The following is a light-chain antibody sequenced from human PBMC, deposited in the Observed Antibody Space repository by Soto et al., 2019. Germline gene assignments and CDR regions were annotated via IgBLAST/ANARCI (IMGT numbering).Light chain of an antibody. V-gene: IGLV1-40*01. CDR2: GNT. J-gene: IGLJ3*02. Sequence: QPVLTQPPSVSGAPGQRVTISCAGSSSNIGAGFDVHWYQQLPGTAPKLLIYGNTNRPSGVPDRFSGSKSGTSASLAITGLQAEDEADSYCQSYDSSLSGLWVFGGGTKLTVL. CDR3: QSYDSSLSGLWV. CDR1: SSNIGAGFD.